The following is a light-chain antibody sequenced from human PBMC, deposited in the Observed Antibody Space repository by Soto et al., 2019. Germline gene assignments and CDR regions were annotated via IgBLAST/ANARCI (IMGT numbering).Light chain of an antibody. CDR1: QSVSSN. V-gene: IGKV3-15*01. CDR2: GAS. Sequence: EIVMTQSPATLSVSPGERATLSCRARQSVSSNLAWYQQKPGQAPRLLIYGASTRATGIPARFSGSVSVTEFTLTIRSMQSEDFAIYYCQQYNNWPPWTFGKGTKVEIK. CDR3: QQYNNWPPWT. J-gene: IGKJ1*01.